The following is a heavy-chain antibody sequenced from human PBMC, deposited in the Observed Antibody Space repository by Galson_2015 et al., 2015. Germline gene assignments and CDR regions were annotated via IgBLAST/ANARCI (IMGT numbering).Heavy chain of an antibody. CDR1: GFTFSNAW. D-gene: IGHD3-3*01. Sequence: SLRLSCAASGFTFSNAWMSWVRQAPGKGLEWVGRIKSKTDGGTTDYAAPVKGRFTISRDDSKNTLYLQMNSLKTEDTAVYYCTTDGGTYHDFWSGAPAFDYWGQGTLVTVSS. CDR3: TTDGGTYHDFWSGAPAFDY. CDR2: IKSKTDGGTT. V-gene: IGHV3-15*01. J-gene: IGHJ4*02.